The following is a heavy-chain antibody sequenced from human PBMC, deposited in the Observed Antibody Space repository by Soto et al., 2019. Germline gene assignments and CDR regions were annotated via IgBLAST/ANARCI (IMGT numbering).Heavy chain of an antibody. V-gene: IGHV4-34*01. CDR1: GGSFSGYY. D-gene: IGHD6-13*01. J-gene: IGHJ5*02. CDR3: ARVRAYSSSWYGASGWFDP. Sequence: PSETLSLTCAVYGGSFSGYYWSWIRQPPGKGLEWIGEINHSGSTNYNPSLKSRVTISVDTSKNQFSLKLSSVTAADTAVYYCARVRAYSSSWYGASGWFDPWGQGTLVTVSS. CDR2: INHSGST.